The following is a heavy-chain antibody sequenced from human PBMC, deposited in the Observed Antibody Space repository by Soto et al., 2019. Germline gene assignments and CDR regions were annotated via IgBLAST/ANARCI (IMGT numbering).Heavy chain of an antibody. V-gene: IGHV1-18*01. CDR3: ASSYYYDSSGYHNYGMDV. J-gene: IGHJ6*02. D-gene: IGHD3-22*01. CDR1: GYTFTSYG. CDR2: ISAYNGNT. Sequence: ASVKVSCKASGYTFTSYGISWVRQAPGQGLEWMGWISAYNGNTNYAQKLQGRVTMTTDTSTSTAYMELRSLRSDDTAVYYCASSYYYDSSGYHNYGMDVWGLGTTVTVSS.